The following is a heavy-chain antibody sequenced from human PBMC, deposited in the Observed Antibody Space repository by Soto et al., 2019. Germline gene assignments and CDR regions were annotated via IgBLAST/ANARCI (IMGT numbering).Heavy chain of an antibody. Sequence: KPSETLSLTCAVYGGSFSGYYWSWIRQPPGKGLEWIGEINHSGSTNYNPSLKSRVTISVDTSKNQFSLKLSSVTAADTAVYYCARVGRLFFGVVIRYYFDYWGQGTLVTVSS. CDR3: ARVGRLFFGVVIRYYFDY. V-gene: IGHV4-34*01. D-gene: IGHD3-3*01. CDR2: INHSGST. CDR1: GGSFSGYY. J-gene: IGHJ4*02.